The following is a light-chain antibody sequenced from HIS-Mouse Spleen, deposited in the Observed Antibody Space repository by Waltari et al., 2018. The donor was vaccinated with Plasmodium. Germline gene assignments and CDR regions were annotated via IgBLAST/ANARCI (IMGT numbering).Light chain of an antibody. CDR2: KDS. CDR3: QSADSSGTYRV. CDR1: SLSSYY. Sequence: SSELTQDPAVSVALGQTVRITCQGDSLSSYYASWYQQKPGQAPVLVVYKDSERPPGIPERFSGSSSGTTVTLTISGVQAEDEADYYCQSADSSGTYRVFGGGTKLTVL. V-gene: IGLV3-25*03. J-gene: IGLJ2*01.